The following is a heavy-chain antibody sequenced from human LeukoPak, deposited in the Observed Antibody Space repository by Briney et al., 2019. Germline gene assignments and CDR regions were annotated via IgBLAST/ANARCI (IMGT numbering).Heavy chain of an antibody. CDR1: GFTFSSYE. V-gene: IGHV3-48*03. CDR3: ARNDGFDY. Sequence: GGSLRLSCAASGFTFSSYEMNWVRQAPGKGLEWVSYISRSGRTIYYADSVKGRFTISRDNAKNSLYLQMNSLRAEDTAVYYCARNDGFDYWGQGTLDTVSS. D-gene: IGHD1-1*01. CDR2: ISRSGRTI. J-gene: IGHJ4*02.